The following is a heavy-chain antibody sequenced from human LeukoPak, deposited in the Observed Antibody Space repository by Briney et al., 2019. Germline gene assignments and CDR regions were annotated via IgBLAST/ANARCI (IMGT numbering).Heavy chain of an antibody. Sequence: SETLSLTCAVSGGSISSSNWWSWVRQPPGKGLEWIGEINHSGSTNYNPSLKSRVTISVDTSKNQFSLKLSSVTAADTAVYYCARGRVVVAANRPPNNWFDPWGQGTLVTVSS. CDR1: GGSISSSNW. V-gene: IGHV4-4*02. J-gene: IGHJ5*02. D-gene: IGHD2-15*01. CDR3: ARGRVVVAANRPPNNWFDP. CDR2: INHSGST.